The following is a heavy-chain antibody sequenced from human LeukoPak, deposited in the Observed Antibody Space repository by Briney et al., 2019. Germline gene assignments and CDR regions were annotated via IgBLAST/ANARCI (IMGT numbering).Heavy chain of an antibody. D-gene: IGHD3-3*01. J-gene: IGHJ4*02. CDR3: ARSADLDVYYDFWSGYRY. CDR2: INHSGST. CDR1: GGSISGSNYY. V-gene: IGHV4-39*07. Sequence: SETLSLTCTVSGGSISGSNYYWVWIRQPPGKGLEWIGEINHSGSTNYNPSLKSRVTISVDTSKNQFSLKLSSVTAADTAVYYCARSADLDVYYDFWSGYRYWGQGTLVTVSS.